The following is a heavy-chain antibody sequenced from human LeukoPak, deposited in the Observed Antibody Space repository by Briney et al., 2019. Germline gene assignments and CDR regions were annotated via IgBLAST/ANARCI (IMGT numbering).Heavy chain of an antibody. CDR3: ARGPYCTTTSCSTPDYYFYYMDV. CDR1: GYTFTSYD. Sequence: ASVKVSCKASGYTFTSYDINWVRQATGQGLKWMAWMNPKSGNTDYAQAFQGRVTMTRNTSISTAYMELSSLRSEDTAVYYCARGPYCTTTSCSTPDYYFYYMDVWGKGTTVTVSS. D-gene: IGHD2-2*01. V-gene: IGHV1-8*01. CDR2: MNPKSGNT. J-gene: IGHJ6*03.